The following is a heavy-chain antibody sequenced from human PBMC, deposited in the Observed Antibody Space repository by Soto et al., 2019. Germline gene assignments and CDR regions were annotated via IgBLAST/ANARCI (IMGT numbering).Heavy chain of an antibody. D-gene: IGHD2-2*01. CDR2: IIPILGIA. CDR3: ARDNCSSTSCYGGMHAFDI. J-gene: IGHJ3*02. CDR1: GGTFRRYT. Sequence: ALVKVSCKASGGTFRRYTITRVRQAPGPRLEWMGRIIPILGIANDAQKFQGRVTITADKSTSTAYMELSSLRSEDTAVYYCARDNCSSTSCYGGMHAFDIWGQGTMVTVSS. V-gene: IGHV1-69*04.